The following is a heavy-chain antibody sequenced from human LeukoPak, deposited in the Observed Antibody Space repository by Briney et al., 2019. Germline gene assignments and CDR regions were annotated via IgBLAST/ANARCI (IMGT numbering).Heavy chain of an antibody. Sequence: PGGSLRLSCAASGFTFSSYAMSWVRQAPGKGLGWVSPISSSGGSTNYADSVKGRFTISRDNSKNTLHMQMNTLRAEDTGLYYCAKSRSRFDILTGYYVPHYFDYWGQGALVTVSS. CDR1: GFTFSSYA. J-gene: IGHJ4*02. CDR2: ISSSGGST. V-gene: IGHV3-23*01. CDR3: AKSRSRFDILTGYYVPHYFDY. D-gene: IGHD3-9*01.